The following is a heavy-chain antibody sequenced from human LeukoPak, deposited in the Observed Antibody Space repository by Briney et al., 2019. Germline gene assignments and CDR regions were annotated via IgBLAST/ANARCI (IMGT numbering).Heavy chain of an antibody. CDR2: INPNSGGT. Sequence: ASVKVSCKASGYTFTSYYMHWVRQAPGQGLEWMGWINPNSGGTNYAQKFQGRVTMTRDTSISTAYMELSRLRSDDTAVYYCARDRDDSSGYYRETVFDYWGQGTLVTVSS. CDR3: ARDRDDSSGYYRETVFDY. V-gene: IGHV1-2*02. J-gene: IGHJ4*02. D-gene: IGHD3-22*01. CDR1: GYTFTSYY.